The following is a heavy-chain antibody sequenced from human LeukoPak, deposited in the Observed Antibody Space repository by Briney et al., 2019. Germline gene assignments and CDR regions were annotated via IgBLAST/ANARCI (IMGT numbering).Heavy chain of an antibody. V-gene: IGHV3-21*01. CDR1: GFTFSSYS. CDR3: AKGIAVAGVGVY. J-gene: IGHJ4*02. Sequence: GGSLRLSCAASGFTFSSYSMNWVRQAPGRGLEWVSSIRFTGSYIYYADSVKGRFTISRDNSKNTLYLQMNSLRAEDTAVYYCAKGIAVAGVGVYWGQGTLVTVSS. D-gene: IGHD6-19*01. CDR2: IRFTGSYI.